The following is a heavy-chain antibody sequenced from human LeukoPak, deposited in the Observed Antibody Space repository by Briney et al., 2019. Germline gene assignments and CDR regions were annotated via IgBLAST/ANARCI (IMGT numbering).Heavy chain of an antibody. Sequence: ASVKDSCKAPGYTFTSYSISWGPHTPGQGLEWMGWISAYNGNTNYAQNLQGTVTITTDTSTSTAYMELRSLRSDDTGVYYCARDRGDIVVVPAATQPFGYGMDVWGQGTTVTVSS. D-gene: IGHD2-2*01. V-gene: IGHV1-18*01. CDR3: ARDRGDIVVVPAATQPFGYGMDV. CDR1: GYTFTSYS. J-gene: IGHJ6*02. CDR2: ISAYNGNT.